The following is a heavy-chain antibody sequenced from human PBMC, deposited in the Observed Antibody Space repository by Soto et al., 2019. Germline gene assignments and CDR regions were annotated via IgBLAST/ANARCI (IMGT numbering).Heavy chain of an antibody. V-gene: IGHV3-21*01. CDR1: GFTFSSYS. CDR3: ARDTTMVRGVIIDAFDI. Sequence: GGSLRLSCAASGFTFSSYSMNWVRQAPGKGLEWVSSISSSSSYIYYADSVKGRFTISRDNAKNSLYLQMNSLRAEDTAVYYCARDTTMVRGVIIDAFDIWGQGTMVTVSS. CDR2: ISSSSSYI. J-gene: IGHJ3*02. D-gene: IGHD3-10*01.